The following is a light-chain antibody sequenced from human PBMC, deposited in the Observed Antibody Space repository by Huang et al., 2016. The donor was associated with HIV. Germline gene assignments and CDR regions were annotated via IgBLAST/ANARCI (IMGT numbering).Light chain of an antibody. J-gene: IGKJ1*01. Sequence: DIQITQSPSSLSASVGDRVTIACRASQSIRKFLNWYQQKPGEAPKLLMHSASSLLSGVPSRFSGSGSGTDFTLTITSLQPEDFATYYCQQTDTTPRTFGQGTKV. V-gene: IGKV1-39*01. CDR1: QSIRKF. CDR3: QQTDTTPRT. CDR2: SAS.